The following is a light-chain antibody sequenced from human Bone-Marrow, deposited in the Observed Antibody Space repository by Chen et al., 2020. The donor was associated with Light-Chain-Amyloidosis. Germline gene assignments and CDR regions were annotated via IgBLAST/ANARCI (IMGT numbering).Light chain of an antibody. CDR3: QVWDRSSDRPV. Sequence: SYVLTQPSSVSVAPGQTATIAWGGNNIGPTSVHWYQQTPGQAPPLVVYDDSDRPSGIPERLSGSNSGNTATLTISRVEAGDEADYYCQVWDRSSDRPVFGGGTKLTVL. CDR1: NIGPTS. V-gene: IGLV3-21*02. CDR2: DDS. J-gene: IGLJ3*02.